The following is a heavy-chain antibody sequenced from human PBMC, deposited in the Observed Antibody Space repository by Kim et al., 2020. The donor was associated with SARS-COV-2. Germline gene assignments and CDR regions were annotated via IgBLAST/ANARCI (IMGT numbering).Heavy chain of an antibody. V-gene: IGHV3-33*01. CDR3: ARVFNPTVTARLIDAFDI. CDR2: IWYDGSNK. CDR1: GFTFSSYG. Sequence: GGSLRLSCAASGFTFSSYGMHWVRQAPGKGLEWVAVIWYDGSNKYYADSVKGRFTISRDNSKNTLYLQMNSLRAEDTAVYYCARVFNPTVTARLIDAFDIWGQGTMVTVSS. D-gene: IGHD4-17*01. J-gene: IGHJ3*02.